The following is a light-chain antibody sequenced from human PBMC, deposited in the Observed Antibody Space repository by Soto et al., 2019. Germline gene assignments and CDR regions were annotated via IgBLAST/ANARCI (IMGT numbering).Light chain of an antibody. J-gene: IGKJ5*01. CDR3: QQFNSYPLT. Sequence: AIQLTQSPSSLSASVGDRVTITCRASQGISSDLAWYQQKPGKAPKLLIYDASSLESGVPSRLSGSGSWTDFTLTISSLQPEDFATYYCQQFNSYPLTFGQGTRLEIK. V-gene: IGKV1-13*02. CDR1: QGISSD. CDR2: DAS.